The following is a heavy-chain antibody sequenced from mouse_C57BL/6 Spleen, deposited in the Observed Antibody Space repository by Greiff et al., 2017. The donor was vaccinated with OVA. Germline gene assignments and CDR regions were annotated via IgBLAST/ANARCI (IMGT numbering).Heavy chain of an antibody. V-gene: IGHV1-18*01. CDR2: INPNNGGT. CDR3: ARVYYGNYDWYFDV. CDR1: GYTFTDYN. Sequence: VQLKESGPELVKPGASVKIPCKASGYTFTDYNMDWVKQSHGKSLEWIGDINPNNGGTIYNQKFKGKATLTVDKSSSTAYMELRSLTSEDTAVYYCARVYYGNYDWYFDVWGTGTTVTVSS. D-gene: IGHD2-1*01. J-gene: IGHJ1*03.